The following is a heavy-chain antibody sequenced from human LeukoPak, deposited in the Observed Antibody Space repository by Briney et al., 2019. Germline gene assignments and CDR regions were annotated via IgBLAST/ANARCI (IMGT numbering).Heavy chain of an antibody. V-gene: IGHV1-2*02. CDR1: GYTFTGYY. Sequence: ASVKVSCKASGYTFTGYYMHWVRQAPGQGLEWMGWINPNSGGTNYAQKFQGGVTMTRDTSISTAYMELSSLRSEDTAVYYCARGRSARSLRRFDPWGQGTLVTVSS. J-gene: IGHJ5*02. D-gene: IGHD6-13*01. CDR3: ARGRSARSLRRFDP. CDR2: INPNSGGT.